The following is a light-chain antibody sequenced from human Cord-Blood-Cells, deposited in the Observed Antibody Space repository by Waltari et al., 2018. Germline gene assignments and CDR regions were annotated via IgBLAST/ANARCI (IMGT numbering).Light chain of an antibody. J-gene: IGKJ5*01. CDR3: MQALQTPQIT. CDR1: QSLLHSNGYNY. V-gene: IGKV2-28*01. Sequence: DIVMTQSPLSLPLTPGEPASISCRSSQSLLHSNGYNYLDWYLQKPGQSPQLLIYLGSNRASGVPDRFSGSGSGTDFTLKISRVEAEDVGVYYCMQALQTPQITFGQGTRLEIK. CDR2: LGS.